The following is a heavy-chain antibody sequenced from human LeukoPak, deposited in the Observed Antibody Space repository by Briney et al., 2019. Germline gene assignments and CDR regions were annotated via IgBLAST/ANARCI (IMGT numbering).Heavy chain of an antibody. D-gene: IGHD2-21*01. J-gene: IGHJ6*02. CDR2: TYYRSTWYF. V-gene: IGHV6-1*01. Sequence: SQTLSLTCAISGDSVSNSGAAWNWIRQSPSRGLEWLGRTYYRSTWYFDYAVFVESRLTVNPDTSKNQFPLQLSSVTPDDTAVYYCARDPPYSHSVLDVWGQGTTVTVSS. CDR3: ARDPPYSHSVLDV. CDR1: GDSVSNSGAA.